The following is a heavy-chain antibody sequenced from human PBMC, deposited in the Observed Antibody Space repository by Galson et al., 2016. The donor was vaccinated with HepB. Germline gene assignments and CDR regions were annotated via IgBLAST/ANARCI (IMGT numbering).Heavy chain of an antibody. CDR3: ARVEYSSGWYYDFDI. CDR2: IYHSGSN. V-gene: IGHV4-4*02. D-gene: IGHD6-19*01. CDR1: GGSISSSNW. Sequence: ETLSLTCAVSGGSISSSNWWSWVRQPPGKGLEWIGEIYHSGSNNYNPSLKSRVTISVDKSKNQFSLKLSSVTAADTAVYYCARVEYSSGWYYDFDIWGQGTMVTVSS. J-gene: IGHJ3*02.